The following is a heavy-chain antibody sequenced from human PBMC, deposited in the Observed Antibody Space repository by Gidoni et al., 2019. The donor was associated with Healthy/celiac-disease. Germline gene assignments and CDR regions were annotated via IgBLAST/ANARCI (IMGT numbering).Heavy chain of an antibody. CDR3: ARHVQPAVYNWFDP. Sequence: QLQLQESGPGLVKPSETLSLTCTVSGGSISSSSYYWGWSRQPPGKGLEWIGSIYYSGSTYYNPSLKSRVTISVDTSKNQFSLKLSSVTAADTAVYYCARHVQPAVYNWFDPWGQGTLVTVSS. CDR1: GGSISSSSYY. D-gene: IGHD2-2*01. V-gene: IGHV4-39*01. J-gene: IGHJ5*02. CDR2: IYYSGST.